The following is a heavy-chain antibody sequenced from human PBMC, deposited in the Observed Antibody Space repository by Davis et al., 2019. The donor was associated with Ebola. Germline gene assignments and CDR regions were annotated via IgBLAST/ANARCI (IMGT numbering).Heavy chain of an antibody. CDR2: INPNSGGT. Sequence: ASVKVSCKASGYTFTGYYMHWVRQAPGQGLEWMGWINPNSGGTNYAQKFQGWVTMTRDTSISTAYMELSRLRSDDTAVYYCARGRYSSGWRRTPLGYWGQGTLVTVSS. CDR3: ARGRYSSGWRRTPLGY. D-gene: IGHD6-19*01. J-gene: IGHJ4*02. V-gene: IGHV1-2*04. CDR1: GYTFTGYY.